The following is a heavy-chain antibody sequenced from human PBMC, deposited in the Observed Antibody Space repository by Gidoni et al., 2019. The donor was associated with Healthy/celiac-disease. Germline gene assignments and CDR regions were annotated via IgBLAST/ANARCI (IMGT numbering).Heavy chain of an antibody. D-gene: IGHD3-16*01. CDR3: ARLPGGVDTLDY. V-gene: IGHV4-39*01. Sequence: QLQLQESGPGLVKPSETLSLTCTGPGGSISSSSYYWGWIRQPPGKGLEWIGSIYYRGSTYYNPSLKSRVTISVDTSKNQFSLKLSSVTAADTAVYYCARLPGGVDTLDYWGQGTLVTVSS. CDR2: IYYRGST. CDR1: GGSISSSSYY. J-gene: IGHJ4*02.